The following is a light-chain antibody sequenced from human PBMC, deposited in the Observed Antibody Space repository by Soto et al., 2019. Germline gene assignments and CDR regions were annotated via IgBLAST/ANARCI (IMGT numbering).Light chain of an antibody. Sequence: EIVMTQSPATLSVSPGERATLSCRASQSVNSKLAWYQQKPGQAPRLLIFGASSRASDIPDRFSGFGSGTEFTLTINSLQSEDFAVYYCQQYGSSPTTFGQGTKVDIK. CDR1: QSVNSK. CDR2: GAS. J-gene: IGKJ1*01. V-gene: IGKV3-15*01. CDR3: QQYGSSPTT.